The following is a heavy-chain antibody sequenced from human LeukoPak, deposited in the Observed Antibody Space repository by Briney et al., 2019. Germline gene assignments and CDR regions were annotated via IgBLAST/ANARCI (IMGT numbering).Heavy chain of an antibody. CDR1: GFTFSSYA. V-gene: IGHV3-23*01. D-gene: IGHD3-22*01. CDR2: ISGSGGST. Sequence: GGSLRLSCAASGFTFSSYAMSGVRQAPGKGLEGVSAISGSGGSTYYADSVKGRFTISRDNSKNTLYLQMNSLRAEDTSVYYCAKVRITMIVVGANYDYWGQGTLVTVSS. J-gene: IGHJ4*02. CDR3: AKVRITMIVVGANYDY.